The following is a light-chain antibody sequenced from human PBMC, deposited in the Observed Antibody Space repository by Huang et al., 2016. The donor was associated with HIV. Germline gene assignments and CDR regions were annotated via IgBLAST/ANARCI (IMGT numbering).Light chain of an antibody. V-gene: IGKV1-39*01. J-gene: IGKJ1*01. CDR1: QTISTY. CDR3: QQSYNTPWT. Sequence: DIQMTQSPSSLSASVGDRVTITCRASQTISTYLNWYQHKPGKTPNLLIYAASSLQGGVPSRFSGSGSGTEFTLTINSLRPEDFATYYCQQSYNTPWTFGQGTKVEVK. CDR2: AAS.